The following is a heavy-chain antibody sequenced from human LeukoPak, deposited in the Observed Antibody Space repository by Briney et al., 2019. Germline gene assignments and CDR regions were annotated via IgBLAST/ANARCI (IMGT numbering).Heavy chain of an antibody. Sequence: GASVKVSCKASGYTLTGYYMHWVRLAPGQGLEWMGWINPNSGGTNYAQKFQGRVTMTRDTSISTAYMELSRLRSDDTAVYYCATDAIAGAPFYGMDVWGQGTTVTVSS. CDR3: ATDAIAGAPFYGMDV. CDR1: GYTLTGYY. V-gene: IGHV1-2*02. CDR2: INPNSGGT. D-gene: IGHD6-13*01. J-gene: IGHJ6*02.